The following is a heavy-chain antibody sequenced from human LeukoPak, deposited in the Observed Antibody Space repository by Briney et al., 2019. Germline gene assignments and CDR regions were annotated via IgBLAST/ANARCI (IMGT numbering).Heavy chain of an antibody. D-gene: IGHD3-16*01. CDR1: GGSVNSYY. Sequence: PSETLSLTCSVSGGSVNSYYWSWIRQPPGKGLEWIGYIYTAGRTNYNPSLKSRVTISVDTSKNQFSLKLSSVTAADTAVYYCAKILASGVWYGFDIWGQGTMVTVSS. CDR2: IYTAGRT. V-gene: IGHV4-4*09. J-gene: IGHJ3*02. CDR3: AKILASGVWYGFDI.